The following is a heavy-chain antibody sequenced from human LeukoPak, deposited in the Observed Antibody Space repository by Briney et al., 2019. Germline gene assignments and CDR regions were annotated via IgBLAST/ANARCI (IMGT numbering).Heavy chain of an antibody. CDR1: GYTFTSYG. Sequence: ASVKVSCKASGYTFTSYGISWVRQAPGQGLEWMGRIIPILGIANYAQKFQGRVTITADKSTSTAYMELSSLRSEDTAVYYCARGAEMATTHYWGQGTLVTVSS. CDR2: IIPILGIA. D-gene: IGHD5-24*01. J-gene: IGHJ4*02. V-gene: IGHV1-69*04. CDR3: ARGAEMATTHY.